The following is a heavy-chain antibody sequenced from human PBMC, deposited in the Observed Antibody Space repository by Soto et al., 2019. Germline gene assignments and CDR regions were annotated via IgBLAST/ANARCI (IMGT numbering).Heavy chain of an antibody. Sequence: QMQLVQSGADVKKPGASVKVSCKASGYSFTGYYIHWVRQAPGQGLERMGWLNPQNGGTNYAQKFQGRVTMTRDTSINTAYVELSGLRSDDSAVFYCARSSALTISGIGAMDVWGQGATVTVSS. CDR3: ARSSALTISGIGAMDV. CDR2: LNPQNGGT. CDR1: GYSFTGYY. J-gene: IGHJ6*02. D-gene: IGHD3-3*01. V-gene: IGHV1-2*02.